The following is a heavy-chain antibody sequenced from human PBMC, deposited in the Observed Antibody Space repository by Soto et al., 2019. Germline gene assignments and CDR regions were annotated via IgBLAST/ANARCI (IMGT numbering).Heavy chain of an antibody. CDR1: GGTFSSYA. J-gene: IGHJ6*02. D-gene: IGHD3-10*01. CDR2: IIPIFGTA. CDR3: ARGARLIDYYGPGSFWDYYYGMDV. Sequence: ASVKVSCKASGGTFSSYAISWVRQAPGQGLEWMGGIIPIFGTANYAQKFQGRVTITADKSTSTAYMELSSLRSEDTAVYYCARGARLIDYYGPGSFWDYYYGMDVWG. V-gene: IGHV1-69*06.